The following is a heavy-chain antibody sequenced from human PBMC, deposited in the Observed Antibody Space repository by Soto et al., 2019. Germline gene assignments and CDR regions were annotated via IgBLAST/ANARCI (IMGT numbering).Heavy chain of an antibody. D-gene: IGHD6-6*01. CDR3: AREGSSELYYYYGMDV. CDR2: ISYDGSNK. CDR1: GFTFSSYA. V-gene: IGHV3-30-3*01. J-gene: IGHJ6*02. Sequence: GGSLRLSCAASGFTFSSYAMHWVRQAPGKGLEWVAVISYDGSNKYYADSVKGRFTISRDNSKNTLYLQMNSLRAEDTAVYYCAREGSSELYYYYGMDVWGQGTTVTVPS.